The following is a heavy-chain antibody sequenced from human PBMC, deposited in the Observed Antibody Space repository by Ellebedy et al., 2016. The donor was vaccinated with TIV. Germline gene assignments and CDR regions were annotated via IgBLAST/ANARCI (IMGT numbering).Heavy chain of an antibody. CDR3: ARLKTTGRKRPDAFDI. Sequence: GGSLRLSCKGSGYSFTTYWIGWVRQMPGKGLEWMGIIYPGDSEIRYSPSFQCQVTISADKSISTAYLQWSSLKASDTAMDYCARLKTTGRKRPDAFDIWGQGTMVTVSS. D-gene: IGHD1-14*01. CDR1: GYSFTTYW. CDR2: IYPGDSEI. V-gene: IGHV5-51*01. J-gene: IGHJ3*02.